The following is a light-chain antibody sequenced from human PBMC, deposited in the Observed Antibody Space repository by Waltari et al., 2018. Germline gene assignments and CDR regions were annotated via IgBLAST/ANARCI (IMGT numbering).Light chain of an antibody. Sequence: QSALTQPPSASGSPGQSVPISCTGTSSDGGGYNYVSWYQQPPGKAPKLMIYEVSKRPSGVPDRFSGSKSGNPASLTVSGLQAEDEADYYCSSYAGSNNLIFGGGTKLTVL. V-gene: IGLV2-8*01. CDR3: SSYAGSNNLI. CDR1: SSDGGGYNY. J-gene: IGLJ2*01. CDR2: EVS.